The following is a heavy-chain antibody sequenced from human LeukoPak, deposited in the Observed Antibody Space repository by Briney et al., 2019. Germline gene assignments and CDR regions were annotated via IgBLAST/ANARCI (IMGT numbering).Heavy chain of an antibody. CDR3: TTDLVDTAMGYYFDY. D-gene: IGHD5-18*01. J-gene: IGHJ4*02. CDR1: GYTFTSYD. Sequence: ASVKVSCKASGYTFTSYDINWVRQATGQGLEWMGWMNPNSGNTGYAQKFQGRVTITRNTSISTAYMELSSLRPEDTAVYYCTTDLVDTAMGYYFDYWGQGTLVTVSS. CDR2: MNPNSGNT. V-gene: IGHV1-8*03.